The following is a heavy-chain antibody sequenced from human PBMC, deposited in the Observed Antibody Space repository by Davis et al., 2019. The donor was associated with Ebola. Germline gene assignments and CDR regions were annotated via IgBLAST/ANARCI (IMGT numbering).Heavy chain of an antibody. D-gene: IGHD4-11*01. CDR1: GGSISSGGYY. Sequence: MPSETLSLTCTVSGGSISSGGYYWTWIRQPPGKGLEWIGEINHSGSTNYNPSLKSRVTISVDTSKNQFSLKLSSVTAADTAVYYCASGSNYQYYYYGMDVWGQGTTVTVSS. V-gene: IGHV4-39*07. J-gene: IGHJ6*02. CDR2: INHSGST. CDR3: ASGSNYQYYYYGMDV.